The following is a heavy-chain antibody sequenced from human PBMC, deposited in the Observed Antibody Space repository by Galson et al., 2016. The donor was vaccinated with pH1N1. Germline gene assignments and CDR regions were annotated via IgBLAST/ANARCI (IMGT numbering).Heavy chain of an antibody. Sequence: SVKVSCKASGYTFTNYHIHWVRQAPGQGLDWMGIVNPNGGSTNYAQRFQGRVTMATDTSTSTVYMGLSSLRSEDTAIYYCAKGRVDSTIFRAISIRGDEAFGFWGQGAMVPGSS. V-gene: IGHV1-46*01. CDR2: VNPNGGST. D-gene: IGHD3-10*01. CDR1: GYTFTNYH. CDR3: AKGRVDSTIFRAISIRGDEAFGF. J-gene: IGHJ3*01.